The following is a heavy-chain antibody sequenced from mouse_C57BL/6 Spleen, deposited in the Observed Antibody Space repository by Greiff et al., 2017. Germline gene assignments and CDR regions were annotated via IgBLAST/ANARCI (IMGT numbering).Heavy chain of an antibody. Sequence: QVQLKQSGAELVKPGASVTLSCKASGYTFTEYTIHWVKQRSGQGLEWIGWFYPGSGSIKYNEKFKDKATLTADKSSSTVYMELSRLTSEDSAVYFCARHEENYGSSHWYFDVWGTGTTVTVSS. D-gene: IGHD1-1*01. CDR1: GYTFTEYT. V-gene: IGHV1-62-2*01. CDR2: FYPGSGSI. J-gene: IGHJ1*03. CDR3: ARHEENYGSSHWYFDV.